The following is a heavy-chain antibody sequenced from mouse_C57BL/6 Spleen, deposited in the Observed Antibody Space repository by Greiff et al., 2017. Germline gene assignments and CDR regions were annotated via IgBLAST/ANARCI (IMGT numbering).Heavy chain of an antibody. V-gene: IGHV5-9-1*02. CDR2: ISSGGDYI. J-gene: IGHJ1*03. CDR1: GFTFSSYA. CDR3: TRGGGGLRSYFDV. D-gene: IGHD1-1*01. Sequence: EVKLVESGEGLVKPGGSLKLSCAASGFTFSSYAMSWVRQTPEKRLEWVAYISSGGDYIYYADTVKGRFTISRDNARNTLYLQMSSLKSEDTAMYYCTRGGGGLRSYFDVWGTGTTVTVSA.